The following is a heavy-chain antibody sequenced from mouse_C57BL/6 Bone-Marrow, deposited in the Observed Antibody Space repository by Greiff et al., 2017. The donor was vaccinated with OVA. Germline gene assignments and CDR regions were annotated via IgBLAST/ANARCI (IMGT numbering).Heavy chain of an antibody. D-gene: IGHD2-10*01. Sequence: VKLMESGPGLVAPSQSLSITCTVSGFSLTSYGVHWVRQPPGKGLEWLVVIWSDGSTTYNSALKSRLSISKDNSKSQVFLKMNSLQTDDTAMYYCARHAYSYWYFDVWGTGTTVTVSS. CDR2: IWSDGST. CDR3: ARHAYSYWYFDV. J-gene: IGHJ1*03. CDR1: GFSLTSYG. V-gene: IGHV2-6-1*01.